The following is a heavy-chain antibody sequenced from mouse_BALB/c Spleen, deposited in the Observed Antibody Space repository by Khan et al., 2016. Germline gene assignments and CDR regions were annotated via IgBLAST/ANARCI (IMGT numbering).Heavy chain of an antibody. CDR2: IYYSGST. D-gene: IGHD3-1*01. CDR3: ARSSAGYWYYFDY. Sequence: EVQLQESGPDLVKPSQSLSLTCTVTGYSITSHYSWHWIRHFPGNKLEWMGYIYYSGSTNYNPSLKSRISLTRDTSKNQFFLQLNSVTTEDTATXYSARSSAGYWYYFDYWGQGTTLTVSS. V-gene: IGHV3-1*02. J-gene: IGHJ2*01. CDR1: GYSITSHYS.